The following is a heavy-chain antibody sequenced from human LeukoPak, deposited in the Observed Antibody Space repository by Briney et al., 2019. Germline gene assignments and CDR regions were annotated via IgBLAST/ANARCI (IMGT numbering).Heavy chain of an antibody. CDR2: IYYSGST. Sequence: SQTLSLTCTVPGGSISSGGYYWSWIRQHPGKGLEWIGYIYYSGSTYYNPSLKSRVTISVDTSKNQFSLKLSSVTAADTAVYYCARAGSSWYGPRRTEDFDYWGQGTLVTVSS. J-gene: IGHJ4*02. V-gene: IGHV4-31*03. D-gene: IGHD6-13*01. CDR1: GGSISSGGYY. CDR3: ARAGSSWYGPRRTEDFDY.